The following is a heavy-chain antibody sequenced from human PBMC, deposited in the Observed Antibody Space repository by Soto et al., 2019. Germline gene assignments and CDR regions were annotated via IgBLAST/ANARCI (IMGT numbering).Heavy chain of an antibody. V-gene: IGHV3-21*01. J-gene: IGHJ6*03. CDR1: GFTFSSYS. CDR2: ISSSSSYI. D-gene: IGHD3-9*01. Sequence: GGSLRLSCAASGFTFSSYSMNWVRQAPGKGLEWVSSISSSSSYIYYADSVKGRFTISRDNAKNSLYLQMNSLRAEDTAVYYCARDYEGSHYDILTGYYVHYYYYMDVWGKGTTVTVSS. CDR3: ARDYEGSHYDILTGYYVHYYYYMDV.